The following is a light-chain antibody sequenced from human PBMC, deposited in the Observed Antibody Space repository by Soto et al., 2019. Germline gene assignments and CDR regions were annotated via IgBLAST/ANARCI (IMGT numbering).Light chain of an antibody. CDR1: SSNIGSNT. J-gene: IGLJ1*01. CDR2: SNN. CDR3: AAWDDSLNGRV. Sequence: SVLTQPPSASWTRGQMVTISCSGSSSNIGSNTVNWYQQLPGTAPKLLIYSNNQRPSGVPDRFSGSKSGTSASLAISGLQSEDEADYYCAAWDDSLNGRVFGTGTKVTVL. V-gene: IGLV1-44*01.